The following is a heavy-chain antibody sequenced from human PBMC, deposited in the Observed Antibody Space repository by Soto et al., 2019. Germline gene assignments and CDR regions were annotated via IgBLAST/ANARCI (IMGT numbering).Heavy chain of an antibody. CDR2: IYHSGST. V-gene: IGHV4-30-2*01. Sequence: SETLSLTCAVSGGSISSGGYSWSWIRQPPGKGLEWIGYIYHSGSTYYNPSLKSRVTISVDRSKNQFSLKLSSVTAADTAVYYCARWDGSGKSYYFDYWGQGPLVTVSS. J-gene: IGHJ4*02. CDR1: GGSISSGGYS. CDR3: ARWDGSGKSYYFDY. D-gene: IGHD3-10*01.